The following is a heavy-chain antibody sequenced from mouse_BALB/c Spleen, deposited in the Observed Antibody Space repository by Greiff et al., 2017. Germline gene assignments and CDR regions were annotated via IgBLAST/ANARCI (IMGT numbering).Heavy chain of an antibody. J-gene: IGHJ1*01. D-gene: IGHD2-1*01. CDR2: IWSGGST. Sequence: QVQLQQSGPGLVQPSQSLSITCTVSGFSLTSYGVHWVRQSPGKGLEWLGVIWSGGSTDYNAAFISRLSISKDNSKSQVFFKMNSLQANDTAIYYCARKGGFDGNYGGYFDVWGAGTTVTVSS. V-gene: IGHV2-2*02. CDR1: GFSLTSYG. CDR3: ARKGGFDGNYGGYFDV.